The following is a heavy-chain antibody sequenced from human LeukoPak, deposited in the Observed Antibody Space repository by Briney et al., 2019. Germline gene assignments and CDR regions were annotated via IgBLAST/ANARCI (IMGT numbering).Heavy chain of an antibody. D-gene: IGHD1-26*01. Sequence: SVKVSCKASGGTFSSYAISWVRQAPGQGLEWMGGIIPIFGTANYAQELQGRVTITTDESTSTAYMELSSLRSEDTAVYYCARMSLYSGSYYVFDYWGQGTLVTVSS. CDR1: GGTFSSYA. V-gene: IGHV1-69*05. J-gene: IGHJ4*02. CDR2: IIPIFGTA. CDR3: ARMSLYSGSYYVFDY.